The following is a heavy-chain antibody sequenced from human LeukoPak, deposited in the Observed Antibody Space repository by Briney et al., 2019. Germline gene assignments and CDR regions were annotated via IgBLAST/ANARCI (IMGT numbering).Heavy chain of an antibody. V-gene: IGHV4-34*01. J-gene: IGHJ3*02. CDR1: GGSFSGYY. Sequence: SETLSLTCAVYGGSFSGYYWTWIRQPPGKGLEWIGEINHRGSTDYNPSLKSRVTISVDTSKNQFSLKLSSVTAADTAVYYCARSVYYYDSSGYYPRFDAFDIWGQGTMVTVSS. D-gene: IGHD3-22*01. CDR2: INHRGST. CDR3: ARSVYYYDSSGYYPRFDAFDI.